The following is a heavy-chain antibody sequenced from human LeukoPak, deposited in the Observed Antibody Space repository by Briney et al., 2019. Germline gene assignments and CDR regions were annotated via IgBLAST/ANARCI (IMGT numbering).Heavy chain of an antibody. D-gene: IGHD6-25*01. CDR2: ISASSETT. CDR3: VKRPGANSGPFDF. Sequence: PGGSLRPACADSKFTFSNYGISWVRQAPGRGLEWGSGISASSETTYSAASVKGRFTISRNSSKTLLYLHMRGLRAEDTGVYFCVKRPGANSGPFDFRGRGALVTVSS. V-gene: IGHV3-23*01. J-gene: IGHJ4*02. CDR1: KFTFSNYG.